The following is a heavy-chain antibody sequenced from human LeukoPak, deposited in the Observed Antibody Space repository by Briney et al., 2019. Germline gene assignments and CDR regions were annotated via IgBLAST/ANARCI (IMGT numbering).Heavy chain of an antibody. V-gene: IGHV4-59*01. D-gene: IGHD6-19*01. CDR1: GGSISSYY. CDR2: IYYSGST. Sequence: SETLSLTCTVSGGSISSYYWSWIRQPPGKGLEWIGYIYYSGSTNYNPSLKSRVTISVDTSKNQFSLKLSSGTAADTAVYYCARRKWLVLDYWGQGTLVTVSS. J-gene: IGHJ4*02. CDR3: ARRKWLVLDY.